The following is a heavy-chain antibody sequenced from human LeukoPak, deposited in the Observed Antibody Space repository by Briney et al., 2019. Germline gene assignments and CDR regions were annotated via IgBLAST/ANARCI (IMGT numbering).Heavy chain of an antibody. Sequence: AGGSLRLSCAASGFTFSTYAMNWVRQAPGKGLEWVSAISGSGDSPYYADSMKGRFTISRDNSKNTLYLQMNSLRAEDTAVYYCAKELTKDGDDWGQGTLVTVSS. V-gene: IGHV3-23*01. J-gene: IGHJ4*02. CDR3: AKELTKDGDD. D-gene: IGHD2-8*01. CDR1: GFTFSTYA. CDR2: ISGSGDSP.